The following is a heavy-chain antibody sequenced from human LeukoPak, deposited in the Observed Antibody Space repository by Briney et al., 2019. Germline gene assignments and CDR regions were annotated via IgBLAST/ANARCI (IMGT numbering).Heavy chain of an antibody. CDR1: GGTFISYA. V-gene: IGHV1-69*13. CDR2: IIPIFGTA. D-gene: IGHD3-10*01. Sequence: SVKVSCKASGGTFISYAISWVRQAPGQGLEWMGGIIPIFGTANYAQKFQGRVTITADESTSTAYMELSSLRSEDTAVYYCARTYYYGSGSYWILDYWGQGTLVTVSS. J-gene: IGHJ4*02. CDR3: ARTYYYGSGSYWILDY.